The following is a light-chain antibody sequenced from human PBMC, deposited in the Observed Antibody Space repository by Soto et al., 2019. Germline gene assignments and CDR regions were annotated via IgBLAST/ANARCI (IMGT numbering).Light chain of an antibody. Sequence: EVVMTQSPATLSVSLGDRATLSCRASQSVSSNLAWYQQKPGQGPRLLIYGASTRATGIPARFSGSGSGTEFTLTISSLQSEDFATYYCQHYNSYSEAFGQGTKVELK. J-gene: IGKJ1*01. CDR2: GAS. CDR3: QHYNSYSEA. V-gene: IGKV3-15*01. CDR1: QSVSSN.